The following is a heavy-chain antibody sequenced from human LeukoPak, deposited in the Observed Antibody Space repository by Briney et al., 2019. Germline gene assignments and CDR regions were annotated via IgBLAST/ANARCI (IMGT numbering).Heavy chain of an antibody. V-gene: IGHV3-23*03. Sequence: GGSLRLSCAASGFTFDDYTMHWVHQAPGKGLEWVSVIYSGGSTYYAAYVKGRFTISRDNSKNTLYLQMNSLRADDTAVYYCAKEWGVDYGLRYWGQGTLVTVSS. CDR3: AKEWGVDYGLRY. CDR2: IYSGGST. D-gene: IGHD4-17*01. J-gene: IGHJ4*02. CDR1: GFTFDDYT.